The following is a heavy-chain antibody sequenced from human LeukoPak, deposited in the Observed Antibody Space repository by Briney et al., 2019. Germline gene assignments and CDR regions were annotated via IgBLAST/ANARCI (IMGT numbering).Heavy chain of an antibody. Sequence: SQTLSLTCAVYGGSFSGYYWSWIRQPPGKGLEWIGEINHSGSTNYNPSLKSRVTISVDTSKNQFSLKLSSVTAADTAVYYCARARLAVARGRFDPWGQGTLVTVSS. V-gene: IGHV4-34*01. CDR1: GGSFSGYY. CDR2: INHSGST. D-gene: IGHD6-19*01. CDR3: ARARLAVARGRFDP. J-gene: IGHJ5*02.